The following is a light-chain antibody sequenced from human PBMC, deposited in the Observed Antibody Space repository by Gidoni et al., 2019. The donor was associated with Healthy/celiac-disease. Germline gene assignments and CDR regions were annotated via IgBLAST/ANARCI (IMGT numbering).Light chain of an antibody. V-gene: IGKV4-1*01. CDR3: QQYYSTPPFT. CDR2: WAS. CDR1: QSVLYSSNNKNY. J-gene: IGKJ4*01. Sequence: DIVMTQSPDPLAVSLGERATINCKSSQSVLYSSNNKNYLAWYQQKPGQPPKLLIYWASTRESGVPDRFSGSGSGTDFTLTISSLQAEDVAVYYCQQYYSTPPFTFGGGTKVEIK.